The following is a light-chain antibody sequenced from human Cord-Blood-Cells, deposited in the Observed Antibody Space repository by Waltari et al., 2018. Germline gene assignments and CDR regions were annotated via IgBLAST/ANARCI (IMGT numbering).Light chain of an antibody. Sequence: EIVLTQSPAPLSLSPGERATPSCRASQSVSSYLAWYQQKPGQAPRLLNYDASNRANGIPARFSGSGSGTDFTLTISSLEPEDFAVYYCQQRSNWPPYTFGQGTKLEIK. V-gene: IGKV3-11*01. J-gene: IGKJ2*01. CDR2: DAS. CDR3: QQRSNWPPYT. CDR1: QSVSSY.